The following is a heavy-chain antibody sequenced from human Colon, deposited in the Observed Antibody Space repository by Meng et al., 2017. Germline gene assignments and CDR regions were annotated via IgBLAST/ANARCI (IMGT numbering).Heavy chain of an antibody. CDR1: GGSLISSNW. CDR3: ARRVQYSSGYYYFDF. CDR2: IYRSGST. D-gene: IGHD3-22*01. J-gene: IGHJ4*02. V-gene: IGHV4-4*02. Sequence: QVQLQESGPGLVKPSGTLSLTFVVSGGSLISSNWWTWVRQAPGKGLEWIGEIYRSGSTNYNPSLKSRVTISIDTSKNEFSLKLTSVTAADTALYYCARRVQYSSGYYYFDFWGQGTLVTVSS.